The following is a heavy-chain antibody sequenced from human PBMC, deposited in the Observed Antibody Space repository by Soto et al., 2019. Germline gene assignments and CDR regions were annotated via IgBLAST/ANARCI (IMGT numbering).Heavy chain of an antibody. Sequence: GGSLRLSCAASGFTVSSNYMSWVRQAPGKGLEWVSVIYSGGSTYYADSVKGRFTISRDSSKNTLYLQMNSLRAEDTAVYYCARAPPSPRYFDWLLLDYWGQGTLVTVSS. D-gene: IGHD3-9*01. CDR3: ARAPPSPRYFDWLLLDY. CDR1: GFTVSSNY. CDR2: IYSGGST. J-gene: IGHJ4*02. V-gene: IGHV3-66*01.